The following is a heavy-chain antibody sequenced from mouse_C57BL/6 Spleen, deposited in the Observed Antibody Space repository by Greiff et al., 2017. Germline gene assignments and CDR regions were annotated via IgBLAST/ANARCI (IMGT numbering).Heavy chain of an antibody. J-gene: IGHJ4*01. D-gene: IGHD2-2*01. Sequence: DVHLVESGGGLVQPGGSLSLSCAASGFTFTDYYMSWVRQPPGKALEWLGFIRNKANGYTTEYSASVKGRFTISRDNSQSILYLQMNALRAEDSATYYCARYIGVTYYAMDYWGQGTSVTVSS. CDR3: ARYIGVTYYAMDY. CDR2: IRNKANGYTT. CDR1: GFTFTDYY. V-gene: IGHV7-3*01.